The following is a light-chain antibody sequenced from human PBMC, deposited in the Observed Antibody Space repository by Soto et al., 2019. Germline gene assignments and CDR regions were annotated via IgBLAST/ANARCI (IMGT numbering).Light chain of an antibody. CDR2: EVN. J-gene: IGLJ2*01. CDR3: TSYAGSDHFVV. V-gene: IGLV2-8*01. Sequence: QSVLTQPPSASGSPGQSVTISCTGTSSDIGLYNYVSWYQQHPGKVPKLMIYEVNKRPSGVPDRFSGSKSGNTASLTVSGLRADDEADYYCTSYAGSDHFVVFGGGTKLTVL. CDR1: SSDIGLYNY.